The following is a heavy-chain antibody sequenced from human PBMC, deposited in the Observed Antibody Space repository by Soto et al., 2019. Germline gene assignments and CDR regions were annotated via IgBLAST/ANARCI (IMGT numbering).Heavy chain of an antibody. CDR1: GFTFSSYG. V-gene: IGHV3-33*01. D-gene: IGHD6-13*01. J-gene: IGHJ4*02. Sequence: QVPLVESGGGVVQPGRSLRLSCAASGFTFSSYGMHWVRQAPGKGLEWVAVIWYDGNNKYYADSVKGRFTISRDNSKNTLYLQMNGLRAEDTAVDYCASWGIAAGDYWGQGTLVTVSS. CDR3: ASWGIAAGDY. CDR2: IWYDGNNK.